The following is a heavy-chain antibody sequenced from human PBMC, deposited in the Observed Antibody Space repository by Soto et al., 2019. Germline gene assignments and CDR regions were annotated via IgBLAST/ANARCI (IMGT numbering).Heavy chain of an antibody. CDR1: GFSLSTSGVG. Sequence: QITLKESGPTLVKPTQTLTLTCTFSGFSLSTSGVGVGGIRQPPGKALEWLALIYWDDDKRYSPSLKSRLTINKDTSKNQVVLTMTNMDPVDTGTYYCAHLIVVVSASYFDYWGQGTLVTVSS. V-gene: IGHV2-5*02. CDR2: IYWDDDK. J-gene: IGHJ4*02. CDR3: AHLIVVVSASYFDY. D-gene: IGHD2-21*02.